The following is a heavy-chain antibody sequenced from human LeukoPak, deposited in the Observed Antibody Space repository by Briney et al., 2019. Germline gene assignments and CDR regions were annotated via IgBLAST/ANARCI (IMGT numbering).Heavy chain of an antibody. J-gene: IGHJ4*02. CDR2: ISYDGSNK. V-gene: IGHV3-30*18. D-gene: IGHD6-19*01. CDR1: GFTFSSYG. Sequence: GRSLRLSCAASGFTFSSYGMHWVRQAPGKGLEWEAVISYDGSNKYYADSVKGRFTISRDNSKNTLYLQMNSLRAKDTAVYYCAKPPGIAVAWGQGTLVTVSS. CDR3: AKPPGIAVA.